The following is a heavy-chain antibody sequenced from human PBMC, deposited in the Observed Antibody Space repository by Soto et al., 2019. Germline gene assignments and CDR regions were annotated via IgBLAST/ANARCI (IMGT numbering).Heavy chain of an antibody. J-gene: IGHJ4*02. CDR1: GLTLSRYW. V-gene: IGHV3-7*04. D-gene: IGHD2-15*01. CDR2: IKEDGGKT. CDR3: SREYSGPGPE. Sequence: EVQLVESGGGLVQPGGSLRLSCVASGLTLSRYWMSWVRQAPGKGLEWVANIKEDGGKTYYVDSVKGRFTISRDNAKNSVYLQMNSLRVEDTAVYYCSREYSGPGPEWGQGTLVIVSS.